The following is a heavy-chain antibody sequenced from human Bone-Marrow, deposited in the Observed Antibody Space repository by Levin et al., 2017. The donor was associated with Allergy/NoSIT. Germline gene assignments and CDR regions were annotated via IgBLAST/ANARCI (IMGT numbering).Heavy chain of an antibody. J-gene: IGHJ4*02. CDR3: ARQYSTGWYHAFDC. V-gene: IGHV3-74*01. CDR2: ISSDGSAT. CDR1: GFTFSTYW. D-gene: IGHD6-19*01. Sequence: GGSLRLSCAASGFTFSTYWMHWVRQAPGKGLVWLSSISSDGSATRSADSVKGRSTISRDNAKNSLYLQMNSLRAEDTAVYYCARQYSTGWYHAFDCWGQGTLVTVSS.